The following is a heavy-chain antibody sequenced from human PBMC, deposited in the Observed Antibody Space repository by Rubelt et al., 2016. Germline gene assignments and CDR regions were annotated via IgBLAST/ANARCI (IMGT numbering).Heavy chain of an antibody. Sequence: QVQLQESGPGLVKPSETLSLTCTVSGGSISSGGYYWSWIRQHPGKGLEWIGYIYYSGSTYYNPSLKSRVTISVDPSKNQFSLKLSSVTAADTAVYYCARGRIAARAFDYWGQGTLVTVSS. V-gene: IGHV4-31*03. CDR1: GGSISSGGYY. D-gene: IGHD6-6*01. CDR3: ARGRIAARAFDY. CDR2: IYYSGST. J-gene: IGHJ4*02.